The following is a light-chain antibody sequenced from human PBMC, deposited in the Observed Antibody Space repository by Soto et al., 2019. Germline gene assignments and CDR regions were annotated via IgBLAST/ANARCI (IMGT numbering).Light chain of an antibody. J-gene: IGLJ2*01. CDR2: EVS. CDR1: SSDVGDFDC. Sequence: QSALTQPASVSGSPGQSITISCTGTSSDVGDFDCVSWYQQHPGKAPKLMIFEVSKRPSGVPDRFSGSKSGNTASLTVSGLQAEDEADYYCSSHAGSINLVFGGGTKLTVL. V-gene: IGLV2-8*01. CDR3: SSHAGSINLV.